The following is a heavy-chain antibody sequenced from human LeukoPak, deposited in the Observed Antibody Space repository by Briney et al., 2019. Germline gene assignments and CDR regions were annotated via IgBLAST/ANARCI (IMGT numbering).Heavy chain of an antibody. CDR2: ITESGINT. Sequence: GGSLRLSCAASGFTFGSYAMSWVRQALGKGLEWVSGITESGINTYSADSVKGRFIISRDNSKNTLYLQMNSLRPEDTAVYYRTKVADFPYWGQGTLVTVSS. D-gene: IGHD3-3*01. V-gene: IGHV3-23*01. CDR3: TKVADFPY. CDR1: GFTFGSYA. J-gene: IGHJ4*02.